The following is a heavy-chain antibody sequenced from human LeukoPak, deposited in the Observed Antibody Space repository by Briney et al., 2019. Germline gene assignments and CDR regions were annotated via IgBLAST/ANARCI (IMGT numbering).Heavy chain of an antibody. CDR2: IYYSGST. CDR3: ARVEALGPFDY. Sequence: PSETLSLTCTVSGGSISSSSYYWGWIRQPPGKGLEWIGSIYYSGSTYYNPSLKSRVTISVDTSKNQFSLKLSSVTAADTAVYYCARVEALGPFDYWGQGTLVTVSS. V-gene: IGHV4-39*07. CDR1: GGSISSSSYY. J-gene: IGHJ4*02.